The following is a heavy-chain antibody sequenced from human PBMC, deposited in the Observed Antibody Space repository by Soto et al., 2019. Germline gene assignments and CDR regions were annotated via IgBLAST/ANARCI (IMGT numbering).Heavy chain of an antibody. V-gene: IGHV4-31*03. CDR1: GGCISTGGYY. CDR2: IYNSATT. CDR3: ARDHAP. J-gene: IGHJ5*02. Sequence: QVQLQESGPGLVKPSQTLSLTCTVSGGCISTGGYYWSWIPQHPGKGLGWIGYIYNSATTYYNPSLKSRVTISVDTSKNQFTLKLSSMTVADTAVYYCARDHAPWGQGALVTVSS.